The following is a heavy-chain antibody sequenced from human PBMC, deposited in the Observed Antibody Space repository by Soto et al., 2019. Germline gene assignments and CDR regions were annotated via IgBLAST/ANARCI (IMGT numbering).Heavy chain of an antibody. CDR2: ISGSGDST. CDR3: AKDLYDSSGYLDH. J-gene: IGHJ4*02. V-gene: IGHV3-23*01. CDR1: GFTFSNYA. Sequence: GGSLRLSCAASGFTFSNYAMSWVRQAPGKGLEWVSAISGSGDSTFYADSVKGRFTISRSNSKNTLYLQMNSLRVEDTAVYFCAKDLYDSSGYLDHWAQGTLVTVS. D-gene: IGHD3-22*01.